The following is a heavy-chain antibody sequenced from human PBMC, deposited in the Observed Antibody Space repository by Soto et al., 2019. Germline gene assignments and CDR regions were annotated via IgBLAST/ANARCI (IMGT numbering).Heavy chain of an antibody. J-gene: IGHJ6*04. CDR1: GFTFSTYW. Sequence: EVQLVESGGGLVQPGGSLRLSCAASGFTFSTYWMHWVRQPPGKGLVWVSRINNDGSNTAYADSVKGRFTISRDNAQSTLYLQMNSLRAEDTAVYYCARDTLIGTTDYGLDVWGKGTTVSVSS. D-gene: IGHD1-7*01. CDR3: ARDTLIGTTDYGLDV. V-gene: IGHV3-74*01. CDR2: INNDGSNT.